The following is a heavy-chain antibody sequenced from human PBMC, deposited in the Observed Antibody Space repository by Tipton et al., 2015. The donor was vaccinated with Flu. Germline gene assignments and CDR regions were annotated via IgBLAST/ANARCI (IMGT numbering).Heavy chain of an antibody. Sequence: TLSLTCTVSGGSITSYYWSWIRQPPGKGLEWIGYFYDSGSTNYNPSLKSRVTISVDTSKNQFFLRLTSVTAADTAVYYCARHRVGLAVAGVEFWGQGTPVRVSS. J-gene: IGHJ4*02. CDR1: GGSITSYY. CDR3: ARHRVGLAVAGVEF. CDR2: FYDSGST. D-gene: IGHD6-19*01. V-gene: IGHV4-59*08.